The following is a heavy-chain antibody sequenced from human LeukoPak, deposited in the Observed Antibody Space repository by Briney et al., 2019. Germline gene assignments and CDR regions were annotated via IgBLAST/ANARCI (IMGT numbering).Heavy chain of an antibody. CDR3: ARASMVRGVSL. CDR1: GGSFSGYY. Sequence: SETLSLTCAVYGGSFSGYYWSWIRQPPGKGLEWIGEINHSGSTNYNPSLKSRVTISVDTSKNQFSLKLSSVTAAGTAVYYCARASMVRGVSLWGQGTLVTVSS. CDR2: INHSGST. D-gene: IGHD3-10*01. V-gene: IGHV4-34*01. J-gene: IGHJ4*02.